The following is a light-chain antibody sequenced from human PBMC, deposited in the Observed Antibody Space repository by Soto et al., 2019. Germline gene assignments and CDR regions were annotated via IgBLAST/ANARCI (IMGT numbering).Light chain of an antibody. CDR2: DVI. J-gene: IGLJ1*01. Sequence: QSPLTPARSVSVSTGESVSIWCTRTGGDVGNCNYVSWFRQPPGKAPKLMIYDVIMRPSGVPDLFSGSKSGNTASLTVSGVQAEDEADDYCCSYGATYRSEFRTGTKATVL. CDR3: CSYGATYRSE. CDR1: GGDVGNCNY. V-gene: IGLV2-11*01.